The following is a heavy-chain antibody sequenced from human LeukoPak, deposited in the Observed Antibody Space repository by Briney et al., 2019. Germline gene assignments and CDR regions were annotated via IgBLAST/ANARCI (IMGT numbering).Heavy chain of an antibody. Sequence: PSETLSLTCTVSGGPISTYYWSWIRQPPGKRLEWIGYISYSGGTNYNPSLKRRVTISVDTSKNQFSLKLTSVPAADTALYYCARADDRSGYFGGRFDSWGQGTLVTVSS. V-gene: IGHV4-59*01. D-gene: IGHD3-22*01. CDR3: ARADDRSGYFGGRFDS. CDR1: GGPISTYY. CDR2: ISYSGGT. J-gene: IGHJ5*01.